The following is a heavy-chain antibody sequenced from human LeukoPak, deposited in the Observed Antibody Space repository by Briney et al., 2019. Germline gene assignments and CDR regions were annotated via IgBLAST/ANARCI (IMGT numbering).Heavy chain of an antibody. J-gene: IGHJ4*02. Sequence: GGSLRLSCAASGFTFSSYWMSWLRHAPGKGPEWVANIKQDGSENYYVDSVRGRFTISRDNGKNSLYLQMNSLRAEDTAVYYCARDAYKLFDYWSQGTLVTVSS. CDR3: ARDAYKLFDY. D-gene: IGHD5-24*01. CDR2: IKQDGSEN. CDR1: GFTFSSYW. V-gene: IGHV3-7*04.